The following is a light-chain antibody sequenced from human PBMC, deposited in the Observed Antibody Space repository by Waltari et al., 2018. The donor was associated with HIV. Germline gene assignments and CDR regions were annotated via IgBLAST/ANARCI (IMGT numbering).Light chain of an antibody. CDR1: SSDVGGYNY. J-gene: IGLJ2*01. Sequence: QSALTQPASVSGSPGQSITISCTGTSSDVGGYNYVSWYQHHPGKVPKLMIYEVSNRPSGGSNRFSGSKSGNTASLTISGLQAEDEADYYCTSYTTSTTVIFGGGTKLTVL. CDR2: EVS. V-gene: IGLV2-14*01. CDR3: TSYTTSTTVI.